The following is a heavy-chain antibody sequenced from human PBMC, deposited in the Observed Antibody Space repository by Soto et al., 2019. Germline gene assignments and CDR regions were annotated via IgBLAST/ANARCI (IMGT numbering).Heavy chain of an antibody. Sequence: GASVKVSCKASGGTFSSYAISWVRQAPEQGLEWMGGIIPIFDTPNYAQKFQGRVTITADESTSTAYMELTSLRSDDTAVYYCALPPRTGYQYGMDVWGQGTTVTVSS. V-gene: IGHV1-69*13. J-gene: IGHJ6*02. CDR1: GGTFSSYA. CDR2: IIPIFDTP. CDR3: ALPPRTGYQYGMDV.